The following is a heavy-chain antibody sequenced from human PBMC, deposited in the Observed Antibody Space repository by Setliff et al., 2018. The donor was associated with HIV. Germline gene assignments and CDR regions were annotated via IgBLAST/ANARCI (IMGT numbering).Heavy chain of an antibody. J-gene: IGHJ4*02. CDR3: ARSPYYDILTGYYSQYYFDY. V-gene: IGHV1-2*02. CDR2: INPNGGVT. CDR1: GGTFSSYA. D-gene: IGHD3-9*01. Sequence: GASVKVSCKASGGTFSSYAISWVRQAPGQGLEWMGWINPNGGVTNYAQKFQGRVTMTRDTSLQTAYMELSRLRSDDTAVYYCARSPYYDILTGYYSQYYFDYWGQGTLVTVS.